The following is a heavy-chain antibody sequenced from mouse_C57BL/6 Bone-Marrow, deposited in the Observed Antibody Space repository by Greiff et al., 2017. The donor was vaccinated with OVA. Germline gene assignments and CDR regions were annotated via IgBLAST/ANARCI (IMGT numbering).Heavy chain of an antibody. CDR3: ARHGDYGSFFDY. CDR1: GFTFSSYG. V-gene: IGHV5-6*02. D-gene: IGHD1-1*01. Sequence: DVMLVESGGDLVKPGGSLKLSCAASGFTFSSYGMSWVRQTPDKRLEWVAPISSGGSYTSYPDRVKGRFTISRDNAKNTRYLQMSRLKSEDTAMYYCARHGDYGSFFDYWGQGTTLTVSS. J-gene: IGHJ2*01. CDR2: ISSGGSYT.